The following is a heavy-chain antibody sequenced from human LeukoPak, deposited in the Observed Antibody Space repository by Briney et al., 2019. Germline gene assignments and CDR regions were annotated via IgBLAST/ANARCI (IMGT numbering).Heavy chain of an antibody. CDR3: ARAAAIVLMVYAIPRGAFDI. Sequence: SETLSLTCAVYGGSFSGYYWSWIRQPPGKGLEWIGEINHSGSTNYNPSLKSRVTISVDTSKNQFSLKLGSVTAADTAVYYCARAAAIVLMVYAIPRGAFDIWGQGTMVTVSS. J-gene: IGHJ3*02. CDR2: INHSGST. D-gene: IGHD2-8*01. V-gene: IGHV4-34*01. CDR1: GGSFSGYY.